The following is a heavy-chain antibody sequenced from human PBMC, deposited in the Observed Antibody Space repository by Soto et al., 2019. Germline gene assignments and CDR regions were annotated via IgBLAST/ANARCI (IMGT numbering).Heavy chain of an antibody. J-gene: IGHJ4*02. CDR2: IYYSGST. Sequence: QVQLQESGPGLVKPSETLSLSCTVSGGSVSSYYWSWIRQPPGKGLEWIGYIYYSGSTSYNPSLKSRVTISLATSKNQVSLKLSSVTAADTAVYFCARLVAYWPDGSCNAFWGQGTLVTVSS. CDR1: GGSVSSYY. CDR3: ARLVAYWPDGSCNAF. V-gene: IGHV4-59*08. D-gene: IGHD2-2*01.